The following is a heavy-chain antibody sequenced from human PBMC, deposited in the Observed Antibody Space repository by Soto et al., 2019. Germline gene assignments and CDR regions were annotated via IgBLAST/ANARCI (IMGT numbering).Heavy chain of an antibody. Sequence: QVQLVQSGAEVKKPGASVKVSCKASGYTFSSYAISWVRQAPGQGLEWMGWIITYNGNTNYAQKRQGRVTMTTDTSSTTAYMNLRSLRSDDTAVYYCARTGAPVDYWGQGTLVTVSS. CDR1: GYTFSSYA. CDR2: IITYNGNT. J-gene: IGHJ4*02. V-gene: IGHV1-18*01. CDR3: ARTGAPVDY.